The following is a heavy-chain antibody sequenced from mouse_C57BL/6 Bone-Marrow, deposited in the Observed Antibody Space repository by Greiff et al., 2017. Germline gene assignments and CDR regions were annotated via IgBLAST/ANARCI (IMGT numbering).Heavy chain of an antibody. CDR2: ISDGGSYT. Sequence: EVHLVESGGGLVKPGGSLKLSCAASGFTFSSYAMSWVRQTPEKRLEWVATISDGGSYTYYPDNVKGRFTISRDNAKNNLYLQMSHLKSEDTAMYYCASVPHFDVWGTGTTVTVSS. J-gene: IGHJ1*03. V-gene: IGHV5-4*01. CDR1: GFTFSSYA. CDR3: ASVPHFDV.